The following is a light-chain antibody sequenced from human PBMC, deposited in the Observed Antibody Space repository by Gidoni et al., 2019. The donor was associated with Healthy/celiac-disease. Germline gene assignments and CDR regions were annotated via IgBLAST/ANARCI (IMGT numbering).Light chain of an antibody. CDR1: QSVSSY. CDR2: DAS. Sequence: EIVLTQSPATLSLSPGERATLSCRASQSVSSYLAWYQQKPGQAPRLLIYDASNRATGIPARFSGSGSGTYFTLTISSLEPEDFAVYYCQQRSNSPTFGQGTKLEIK. J-gene: IGKJ2*01. CDR3: QQRSNSPT. V-gene: IGKV3-11*01.